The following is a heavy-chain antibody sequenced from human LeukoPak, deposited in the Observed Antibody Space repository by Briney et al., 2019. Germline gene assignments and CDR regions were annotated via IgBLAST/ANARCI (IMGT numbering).Heavy chain of an antibody. Sequence: SETLSLTCTVSGYSISSGYYWGWIRQPPGKGLEWIGSIYHSGSTYYNPSLKSRVTISVDTSKNQFSLKLSSVTAADTAVYYCARMGIAAAGGYYYYYYMDVWGKGTTVTVSS. J-gene: IGHJ6*03. D-gene: IGHD6-13*01. V-gene: IGHV4-38-2*02. CDR1: GYSISSGYY. CDR3: ARMGIAAAGGYYYYYYMDV. CDR2: IYHSGST.